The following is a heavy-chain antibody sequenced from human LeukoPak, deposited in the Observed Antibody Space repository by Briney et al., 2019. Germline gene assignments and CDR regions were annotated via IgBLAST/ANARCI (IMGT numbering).Heavy chain of an antibody. V-gene: IGHV3-48*03. CDR2: ISSSGSTI. CDR3: ARAVEIVGATTYEYYYYYYYMDV. Sequence: GGSLGLSCAASGFTFSSYEMNWVRQAPGKGLEWVSYISSSGSTIYYADSVKGRFTISRDNAKNSLYLQMNSLRAEDTAVYYCARAVEIVGATTYEYYYYYYYMDVWGKGTTVTVSS. J-gene: IGHJ6*03. CDR1: GFTFSSYE. D-gene: IGHD1-26*01.